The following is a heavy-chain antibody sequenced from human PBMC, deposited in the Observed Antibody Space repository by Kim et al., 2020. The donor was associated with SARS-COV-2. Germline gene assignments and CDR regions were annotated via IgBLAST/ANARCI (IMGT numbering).Heavy chain of an antibody. V-gene: IGHV3-21*01. J-gene: IGHJ1*01. Sequence: GGSLRLSCAASGFTFSSYSMNWVRQAPGKGLEWVSSISSSSSYIYYADSVKGRFTISRDNAKNSLYLQMNSLRAEDTAVYYCARDTGYCSSTSCPEYFQHWGQGTLVTVSS. CDR1: GFTFSSYS. CDR2: ISSSSSYI. D-gene: IGHD2-2*01. CDR3: ARDTGYCSSTSCPEYFQH.